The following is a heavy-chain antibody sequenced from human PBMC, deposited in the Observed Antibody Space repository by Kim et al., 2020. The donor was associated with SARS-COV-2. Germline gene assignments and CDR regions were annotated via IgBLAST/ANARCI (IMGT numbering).Heavy chain of an antibody. CDR2: ST. CDR3: AGYSSSWYRD. V-gene: IGHV4-34*01. D-gene: IGHD6-13*01. J-gene: IGHJ4*02. Sequence: STNYNPSLKSRVTISVDTSKNQFSLKLSSVTAADTAVYYCAGYSSSWYRDWGQGTLVTVSS.